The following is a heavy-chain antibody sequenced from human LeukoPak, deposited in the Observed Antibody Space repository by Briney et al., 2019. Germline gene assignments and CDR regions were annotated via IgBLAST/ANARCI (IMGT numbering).Heavy chain of an antibody. V-gene: IGHV3-23*01. D-gene: IGHD2-2*01. CDR1: GFTFSSYA. J-gene: IGHJ4*02. Sequence: GGSLRLSCAASGFTFSSYAMSWVRQAPGKGLEWVSAISGSGGSTYYADSVKGRFTISRDNSKNTLYLQMNSLRAEDTAVYYCAKGIKYCSSTSCFNPFDCWGQGTLVTVSS. CDR3: AKGIKYCSSTSCFNPFDC. CDR2: ISGSGGST.